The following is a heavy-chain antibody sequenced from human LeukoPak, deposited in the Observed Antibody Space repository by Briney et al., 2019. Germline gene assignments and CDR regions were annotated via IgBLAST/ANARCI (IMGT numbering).Heavy chain of an antibody. CDR2: IKQDGSEK. J-gene: IGHJ4*02. Sequence: GGSLRLSCAASGFTFSSYWMSWVRQAPGKGLEWVANIKQDGSEKYYVDSVKGRFTISRDNSKNTLYLQMDSLRAEDTAVYYCARVGRSFDYWGQGTLVTVSS. CDR3: ARVGRSFDY. V-gene: IGHV3-7*03. CDR1: GFTFSSYW.